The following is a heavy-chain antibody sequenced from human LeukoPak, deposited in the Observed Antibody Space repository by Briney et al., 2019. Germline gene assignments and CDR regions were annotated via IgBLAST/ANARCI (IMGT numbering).Heavy chain of an antibody. D-gene: IGHD3-22*01. CDR3: ARENLYYYDSSGYYYVSYFDY. J-gene: IGHJ4*02. CDR2: ISYDGSNK. CDR1: GFTFSSYA. Sequence: PGGSLRLSCAASGFTFSSYAMHWVRQAPGKGLEWVAVISYDGSNKYYADSVKGRFTISRDNSKNTLYLQMNSLRAEDTAVYYCARENLYYYDSSGYYYVSYFDYWGQGTLVTVSS. V-gene: IGHV3-30*04.